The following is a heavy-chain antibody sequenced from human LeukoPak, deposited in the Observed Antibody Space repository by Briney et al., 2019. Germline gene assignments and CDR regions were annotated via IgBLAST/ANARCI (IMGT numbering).Heavy chain of an antibody. Sequence: GGSLRLSCAASGFTFSDYNMRWIRQAPGKGLEWVSSISRSGSTKYYADSVKGRFTISRDNAKNSLFLQMNSLRAEDTAVYYCAREGARLSREISYYYMDVWGKGTTVTISS. J-gene: IGHJ6*03. CDR3: AREGARLSREISYYYMDV. CDR2: ISRSGSTK. D-gene: IGHD3-16*02. V-gene: IGHV3-11*01. CDR1: GFTFSDYN.